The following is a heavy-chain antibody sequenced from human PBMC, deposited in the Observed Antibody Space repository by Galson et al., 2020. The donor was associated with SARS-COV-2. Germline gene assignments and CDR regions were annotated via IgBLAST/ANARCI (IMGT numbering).Heavy chain of an antibody. CDR3: ARDSSSWYLDY. D-gene: IGHD6-13*01. Sequence: SSAASGFTFSSYGMHWLRQAPGKGLEWVAVISYDGSNKYYADSVKGRFTISRDNSKNTLYLQMNSLSAEDTAVYYCARDSSSWYLDYWGQGTLVTVSS. V-gene: IGHV3-30*03. J-gene: IGHJ4*02. CDR2: ISYDGSNK. CDR1: GFTFSSYG.